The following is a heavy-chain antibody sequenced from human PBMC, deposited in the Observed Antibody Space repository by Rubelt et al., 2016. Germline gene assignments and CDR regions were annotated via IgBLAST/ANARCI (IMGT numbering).Heavy chain of an antibody. J-gene: IGHJ5*02. CDR1: GGSISGSY. CDR3: ARLPGISWFDP. D-gene: IGHD2-15*01. Sequence: QVQLQESGPGLVKPSETLSLTCTVSGGSISGSYWSWIRQPPGKGLEWIAYIYYTGTTNYNPSLKGRVTISVDTTKNQFSSNLRSVTAADTAVYYCARLPGISWFDPWGQGTLVTVSS. CDR2: IYYTGTT. V-gene: IGHV4-59*08.